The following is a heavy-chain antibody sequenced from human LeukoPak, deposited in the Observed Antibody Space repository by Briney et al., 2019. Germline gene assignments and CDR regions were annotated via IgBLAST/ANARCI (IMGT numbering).Heavy chain of an antibody. Sequence: SETLSLTCTVSGGSISSYYWSCLRQPPGKGLEWIGYIYYSGSTNYNPSLKSRVTISVDTSNNQFSLKLSSVTAADTAVYYCARVRSIAVAGIFDYWGQGTLVTVSS. CDR2: IYYSGST. CDR3: ARVRSIAVAGIFDY. V-gene: IGHV4-59*01. CDR1: GGSISSYY. J-gene: IGHJ4*02. D-gene: IGHD6-19*01.